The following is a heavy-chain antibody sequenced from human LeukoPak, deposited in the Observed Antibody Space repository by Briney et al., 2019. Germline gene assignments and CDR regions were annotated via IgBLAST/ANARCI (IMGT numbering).Heavy chain of an antibody. Sequence: ASVKVSCKASGYTFTGYYMHWVRQAPGQGLEWMGWINPNSGDTNYAQEFQGRVTVARDTSISTAYMELSRLRSDDTAVYYCARVGSSGWYVHPTLDYWGQGTLVTVSS. D-gene: IGHD6-19*01. V-gene: IGHV1-2*02. J-gene: IGHJ4*02. CDR1: GYTFTGYY. CDR2: INPNSGDT. CDR3: ARVGSSGWYVHPTLDY.